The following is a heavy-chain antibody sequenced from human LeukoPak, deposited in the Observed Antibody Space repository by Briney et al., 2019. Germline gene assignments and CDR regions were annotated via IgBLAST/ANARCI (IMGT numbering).Heavy chain of an antibody. V-gene: IGHV3-30-3*01. CDR3: ARLLDYYDSSGYYY. CDR2: ISYDGSNK. J-gene: IGHJ4*02. CDR1: GFTFSSYA. D-gene: IGHD3-22*01. Sequence: PGRSLRLSCVASGFTFSSYAMHWVRQAPGKGLEWVAVISYDGSNKYYADSVKGRFTISRDNSKNTLYLQMNSLRAEDTAVYYCARLLDYYDSSGYYYWGQGTLVTVSS.